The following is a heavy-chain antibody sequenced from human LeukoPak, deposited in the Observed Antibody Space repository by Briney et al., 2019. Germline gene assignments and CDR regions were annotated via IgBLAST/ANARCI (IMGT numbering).Heavy chain of an antibody. V-gene: IGHV3-7*03. D-gene: IGHD6-19*01. CDR2: IKQDGSEK. J-gene: IGHJ4*02. CDR1: GFTFSSYW. CDR3: ARRSGIAVAGAFDY. Sequence: PGGSLRLSCAASGFTFSSYWMSWVRQAPGKGLEWVANIKQDGSEKYYVDSVKGRLTISRDNAKNSLYLQMNSLRAEDTAVYYCARRSGIAVAGAFDYWGQGTLVTVSS.